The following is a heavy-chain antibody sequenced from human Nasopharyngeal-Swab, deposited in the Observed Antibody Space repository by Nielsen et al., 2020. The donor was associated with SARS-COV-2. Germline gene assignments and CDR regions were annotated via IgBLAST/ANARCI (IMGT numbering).Heavy chain of an antibody. J-gene: IGHJ2*01. D-gene: IGHD6-19*01. CDR2: ITWNSGT. V-gene: IGHV3-9*01. Sequence: SLKISCAASGFTYDDYSMHWVRLAPGKGLEWVSGITWNSGTGYTDSVKGRFTISRDNSKNTLDLQMNSLRDEDTAIYYCARDRSGSGWYRYFDLWGRGTLVTVSS. CDR1: GFTYDDYS. CDR3: ARDRSGSGWYRYFDL.